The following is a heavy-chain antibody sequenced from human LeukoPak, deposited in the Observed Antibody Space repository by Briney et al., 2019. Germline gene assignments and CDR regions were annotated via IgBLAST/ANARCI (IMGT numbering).Heavy chain of an antibody. CDR2: ISSSSSYI. CDR3: ARAMVRGVIITTVFDY. V-gene: IGHV3-21*01. D-gene: IGHD3-10*01. CDR1: GFTFSSYS. Sequence: GGSLRLSCAASGFTFSSYSMNWVRQAPGKGLEWVSSISSSSSYIYYADSVKGRFTISRDNAKNSLYLQTNSLRAEDTAVYYCARAMVRGVIITTVFDYWGQGTLVTVSS. J-gene: IGHJ4*02.